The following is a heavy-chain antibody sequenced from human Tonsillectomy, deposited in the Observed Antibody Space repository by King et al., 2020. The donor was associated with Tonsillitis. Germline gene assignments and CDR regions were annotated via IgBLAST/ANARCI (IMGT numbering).Heavy chain of an antibody. D-gene: IGHD3-22*01. Sequence: VQLVESGGGLVKPGGSLRLSCAASGFTFSSYSMNWVRQAPGKGLEWVSSISSSSSYIYYADSVKGRFTTSRDNAKNSLYLQMNSLRAEDTAVYYCARAFPDSSGYYSGYWGQGTLVTVSS. CDR3: ARAFPDSSGYYSGY. CDR2: ISSSSSYI. V-gene: IGHV3-21*01. CDR1: GFTFSSYS. J-gene: IGHJ4*02.